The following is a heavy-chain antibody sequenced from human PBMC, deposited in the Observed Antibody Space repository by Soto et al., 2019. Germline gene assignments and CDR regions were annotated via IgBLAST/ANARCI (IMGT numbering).Heavy chain of an antibody. Sequence: QVQLVESGGGVVQPGRSLRLSCAASGFTFSSYGMHWVRKAPGKGLEWVAVIWYDGSNKYYADSVKGRFTISRDNSKNTLYLQMNSLRAEDTAVYYCASLGYGAIDYWGQGTLVTVSS. D-gene: IGHD3-10*01. V-gene: IGHV3-33*01. CDR1: GFTFSSYG. CDR2: IWYDGSNK. CDR3: ASLGYGAIDY. J-gene: IGHJ4*02.